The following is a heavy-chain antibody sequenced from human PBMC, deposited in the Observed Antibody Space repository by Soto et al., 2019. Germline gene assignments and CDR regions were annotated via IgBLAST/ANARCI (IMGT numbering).Heavy chain of an antibody. J-gene: IGHJ4*02. D-gene: IGHD3-3*01. CDR2: IYPGDSDT. CDR1: GYSFTSYW. CDR3: ARHDSMRRITIFGVVIIPDY. Sequence: GESLKISCKGSGYSFTSYWIGWVRQMPGKGLEWMGIIYPGDSDTRYSPSFQGQVTISADKSISTAYLQWSSLKASDTAMYYCARHDSMRRITIFGVVIIPDYWGQGTLVTVSS. V-gene: IGHV5-51*01.